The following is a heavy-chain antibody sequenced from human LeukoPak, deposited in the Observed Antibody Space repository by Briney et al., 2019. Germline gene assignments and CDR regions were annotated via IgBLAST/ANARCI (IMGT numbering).Heavy chain of an antibody. V-gene: IGHV3-64D*09. CDR3: VKDVGGSDAVDY. D-gene: IGHD1-26*01. CDR2: INDNGGRT. J-gene: IGHJ4*02. Sequence: QPGGSLRLSCSASGFNFSRYAMHWVRQAPGKGLEYVSGINDNGGRTHYGDSVKGRFSISRDNSKNTLHLQMVALRAADTALYYCVKDVGGSDAVDYWGQGILVTVAS. CDR1: GFNFSRYA.